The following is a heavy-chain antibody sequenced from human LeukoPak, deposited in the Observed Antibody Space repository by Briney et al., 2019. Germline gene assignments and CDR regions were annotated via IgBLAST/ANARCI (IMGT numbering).Heavy chain of an antibody. CDR3: ARNTRSTEYYYGSGSYYSYYFDY. V-gene: IGHV3-20*04. CDR2: INWNGGST. J-gene: IGHJ4*02. CDR1: RFTFDYG. Sequence: GGSLRLSCAASRFTFDYGMSWVRQAPGKGLEWVSGINWNGGSTGYADSVKGRFTISRDNAKNSLYLKMNSLRAEDTALYYCARNTRSTEYYYGSGSYYSYYFDYWGQGTLVTVSS. D-gene: IGHD3-10*01.